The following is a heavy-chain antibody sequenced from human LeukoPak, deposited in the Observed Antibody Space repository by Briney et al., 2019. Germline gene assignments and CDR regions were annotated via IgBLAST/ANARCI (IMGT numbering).Heavy chain of an antibody. D-gene: IGHD5-18*01. CDR2: INHSGST. V-gene: IGHV4-34*01. CDR1: GGSFSGYY. Sequence: SETLSLTCAVYGGSFSGYYWSWIRQPPGKGLEWIGEINHSGSTNYNPSLKSRVTISVDTSKNRFSLKLSSVTAADTAVYYCARGLGTAMVRRFDLWGRGTLVTVSS. CDR3: ARGLGTAMVRRFDL. J-gene: IGHJ2*01.